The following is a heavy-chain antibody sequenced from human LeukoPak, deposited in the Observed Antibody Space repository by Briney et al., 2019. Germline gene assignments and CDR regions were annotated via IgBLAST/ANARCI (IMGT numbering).Heavy chain of an antibody. CDR3: ARDREGVSYSPAIHYYYYMDV. V-gene: IGHV3-7*01. D-gene: IGHD1-26*01. CDR1: GFTFSSYW. CDR2: IKQYGSDK. Sequence: AGGSLRLSCAASGFTFSSYWMSWVRQAPGKGLEWVANIKQYGSDKYYVDSVKGRFTISRDNAKNSLYLQMNSLRAEDTAVYYCARDREGVSYSPAIHYYYYMDVWGKGTTVTVSS. J-gene: IGHJ6*03.